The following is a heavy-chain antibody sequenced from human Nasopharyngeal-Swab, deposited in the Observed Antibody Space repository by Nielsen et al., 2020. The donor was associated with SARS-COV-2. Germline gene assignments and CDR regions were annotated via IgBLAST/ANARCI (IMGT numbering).Heavy chain of an antibody. Sequence: PGKGPEWIGRIYYSGSTYYNPSLKSRVTISVDTSKNQFSLKLSSVTAADTAVYYCARFSVAGNYFDYWGQGTLVTVSS. J-gene: IGHJ4*02. CDR3: ARFSVAGNYFDY. CDR2: IYYSGST. V-gene: IGHV4-39*01. D-gene: IGHD6-19*01.